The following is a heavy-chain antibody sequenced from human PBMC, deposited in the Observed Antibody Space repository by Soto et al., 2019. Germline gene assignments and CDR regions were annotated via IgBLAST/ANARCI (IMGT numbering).Heavy chain of an antibody. J-gene: IGHJ4*02. Sequence: QVQLQESGPGLVKPSETLSLTCTVSGGSISSYYWSWIRQPPGKGLEWIGYIYYSGSTNYNPSPTTPFTISVHTSKNQFSLTLSSVTAADTAVYYCALAAAGTGLFDYWGQGTLVTVSS. V-gene: IGHV4-59*01. CDR1: GGSISSYY. CDR2: IYYSGST. D-gene: IGHD6-13*01. CDR3: ALAAAGTGLFDY.